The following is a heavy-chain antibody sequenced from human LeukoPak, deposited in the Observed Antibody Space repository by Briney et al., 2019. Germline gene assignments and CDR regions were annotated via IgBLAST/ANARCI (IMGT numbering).Heavy chain of an antibody. J-gene: IGHJ3*02. Sequence: AGGSLRLSCAASGFTFSRYWMSWVRQAPGEGPEWVANIKQDGSEKYYVDSVRGRFTISRDNARTSLYLQMNSLRAEDTAVYYCATHCSSVSCSLATFDIWGQGTMVTVSS. CDR1: GFTFSRYW. V-gene: IGHV3-7*01. CDR2: IKQDGSEK. D-gene: IGHD2-2*01. CDR3: ATHCSSVSCSLATFDI.